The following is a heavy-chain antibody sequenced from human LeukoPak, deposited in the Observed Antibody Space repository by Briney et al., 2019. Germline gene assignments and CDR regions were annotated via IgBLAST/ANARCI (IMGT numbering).Heavy chain of an antibody. CDR3: AKRREVTPPPWFDP. V-gene: IGHV3-23*01. J-gene: IGHJ5*02. CDR1: GFTFSSYA. D-gene: IGHD2-21*02. CDR2: ISGSSGST. Sequence: PGGSLRLSSAASGFTFSSYAMSWVRQAPGKGLEWVSAISGSSGSTYYADSVKGRFTISRDNSKNTLYLQMNSLRAEDTAVYYCAKRREVTPPPWFDPWGQGTLVTVSS.